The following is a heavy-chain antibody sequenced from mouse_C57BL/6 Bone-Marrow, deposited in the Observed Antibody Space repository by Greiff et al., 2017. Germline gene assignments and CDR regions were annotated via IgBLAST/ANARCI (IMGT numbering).Heavy chain of an antibody. CDR3: ARWDGNPYYYAMDY. J-gene: IGHJ4*01. D-gene: IGHD2-1*01. V-gene: IGHV1-59*01. CDR2: IDPSDSYT. CDR1: GYTFTSYW. Sequence: VQLQQPGAELVRPGTSVKLSCKASGYTFTSYWMHWVKQRPGQGLEWIGVIDPSDSYTNYHQKFKGKATLTVDTSSSTAYMQLSSLTSEDSAVYYCARWDGNPYYYAMDYWGQGTSVTVSS.